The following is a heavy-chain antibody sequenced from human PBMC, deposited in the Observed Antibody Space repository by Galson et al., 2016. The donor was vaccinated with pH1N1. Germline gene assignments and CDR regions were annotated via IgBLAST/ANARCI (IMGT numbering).Heavy chain of an antibody. Sequence: PALVKPPQTLRLTCTLSGFSLSTSAVGVGWIRQPPGKALEWLARIDWDDDKFYSTSLQTRLTISKDTSKNQVVLTMTNMDPVDTATYYCARTKRRGGWAFDIWGQGTIITVSS. CDR2: IDWDDDK. CDR1: GFSLSTSAVG. D-gene: IGHD6-19*01. J-gene: IGHJ3*02. CDR3: ARTKRRGGWAFDI. V-gene: IGHV2-70*04.